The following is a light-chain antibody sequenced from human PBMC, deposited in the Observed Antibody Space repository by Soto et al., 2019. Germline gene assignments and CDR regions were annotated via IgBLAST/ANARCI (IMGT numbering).Light chain of an antibody. CDR1: QSISSY. Sequence: DIQMTQSPSSLSASLGDRVTITCRASQSISSYLNWYQQKPGKAPKLLIYAASTLQSGVPSRFSGSGSGTDFTLTISRLEPEDFAVYYCQQRSDWPLTFGQGTRLEIK. CDR2: AAS. V-gene: IGKV1-39*01. J-gene: IGKJ5*01. CDR3: QQRSDWPLT.